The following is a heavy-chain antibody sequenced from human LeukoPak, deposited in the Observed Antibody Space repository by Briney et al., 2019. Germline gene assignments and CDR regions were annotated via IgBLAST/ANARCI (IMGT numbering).Heavy chain of an antibody. CDR3: ARVGLGWERRSNWFDP. CDR2: INPNSGGT. D-gene: IGHD6-19*01. J-gene: IGHJ5*02. CDR1: GYTFTSYG. Sequence: GASVKVSCKAPGYTFTSYGISWVRQAPGQGLEWMGWINPNSGGTNYAQKFQGRVTMTRDTSISTAYMELSRLRSDDTAVYYCARVGLGWERRSNWFDPWGQGTLVTVSS. V-gene: IGHV1-2*02.